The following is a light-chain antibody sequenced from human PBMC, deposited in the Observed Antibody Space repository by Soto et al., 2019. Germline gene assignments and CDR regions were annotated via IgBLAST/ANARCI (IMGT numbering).Light chain of an antibody. J-gene: IGKJ3*01. CDR1: QYMSSY. V-gene: IGKV1-39*01. CDR2: GAS. Sequence: DIQMTQSPSSLSASVGDRVTITCPASQYMSSYGNWYQQKPGKTPKLLIYGASDLQRGVPSKFRGSVSGTDFTLTINSLQSEDCARYYCQRRYSRPLSFGPGTKLDIK. CDR3: QRRYSRPLS.